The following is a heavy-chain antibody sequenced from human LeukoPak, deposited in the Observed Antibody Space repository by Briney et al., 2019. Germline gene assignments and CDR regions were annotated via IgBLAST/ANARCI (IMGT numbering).Heavy chain of an antibody. D-gene: IGHD4-23*01. CDR2: FDPEDGET. Sequence: GASVKVSCKVSGYTLTELSMHWVRQAPGKGLEWMGGFDPEDGETIYAQKFQGRVTMTEDTSTDTAYMELSSLRSEDTAVYYCATVDYGGNSHAFDIWGQGTMVTVSS. J-gene: IGHJ3*02. CDR1: GYTLTELS. CDR3: ATVDYGGNSHAFDI. V-gene: IGHV1-24*01.